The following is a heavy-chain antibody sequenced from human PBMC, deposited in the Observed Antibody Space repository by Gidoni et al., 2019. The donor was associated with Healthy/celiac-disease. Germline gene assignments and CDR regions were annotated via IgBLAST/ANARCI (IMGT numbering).Heavy chain of an antibody. D-gene: IGHD6-6*01. Sequence: QVQLQQWGAGLCKPSHTLSLTCAVYGGSFRGYYWSWIRQPPGKGLEWIGEINHSGSTNYNPSLKSRVTISVDTSKNQFSLKLSSVTAADTAVYYCARGPYSSSSGYYYYGMDVWGQGTTVTVSS. J-gene: IGHJ6*02. CDR3: ARGPYSSSSGYYYYGMDV. CDR1: GGSFRGYY. CDR2: INHSGST. V-gene: IGHV4-34*01.